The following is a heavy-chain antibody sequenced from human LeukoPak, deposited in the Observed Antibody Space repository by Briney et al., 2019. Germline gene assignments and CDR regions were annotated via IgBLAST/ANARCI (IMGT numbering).Heavy chain of an antibody. CDR2: IRYDGSNK. CDR3: AKGGIAVPGFDY. V-gene: IGHV3-30*02. D-gene: IGHD6-19*01. Sequence: GGSLRLSCAASGFTFSSYGMHWVRQAPGKGLEWVAFIRYDGSNKYYADSVKGRFTISRDNSKNTLYLQMNSLRAEDTAVYYCAKGGIAVPGFDYWGQGTLVSVSS. CDR1: GFTFSSYG. J-gene: IGHJ4*02.